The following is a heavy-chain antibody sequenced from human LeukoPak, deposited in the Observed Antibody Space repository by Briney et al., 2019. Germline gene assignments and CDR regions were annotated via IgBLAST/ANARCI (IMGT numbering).Heavy chain of an antibody. V-gene: IGHV3-23*01. Sequence: GGSLRLSCAASGFTFSSYSMNWVRQAPGKGLEWVSLISGSGGTAYYADSVKGRFSISRDKSKNTVFLQMNSLRDDDTALYFCAKSSGYSDYAWFDSWGQGTLVTVSS. J-gene: IGHJ5*01. CDR3: AKSSGYSDYAWFDS. CDR2: ISGSGGTA. CDR1: GFTFSSYS. D-gene: IGHD4-11*01.